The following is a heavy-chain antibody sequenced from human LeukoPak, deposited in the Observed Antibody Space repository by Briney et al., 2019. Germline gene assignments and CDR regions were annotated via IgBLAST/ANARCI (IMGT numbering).Heavy chain of an antibody. D-gene: IGHD7-27*01. V-gene: IGHV3-23*01. CDR2: ISGSGGST. J-gene: IGHJ4*02. Sequence: GESLRLSCTASGFTFSTYAMNWVRQAPGKGLEWVSAISGSGGSTYYADSVKGRFTISRDNSKKMLYLQMNSLRAEDTAVYYCAKDDVPSNWGALGLFDYWGQGTLVTVSS. CDR1: GFTFSTYA. CDR3: AKDDVPSNWGALGLFDY.